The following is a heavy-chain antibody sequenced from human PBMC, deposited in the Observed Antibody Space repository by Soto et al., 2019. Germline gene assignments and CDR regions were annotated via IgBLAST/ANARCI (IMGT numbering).Heavy chain of an antibody. J-gene: IGHJ4*02. D-gene: IGHD2-2*01. Sequence: ASVKVSCKASGGTFSSSAISWVRQAPGQGLEWMGGIIPIFDTSNYAQKFQGRVTITADESTSTAYMELSSLRSEDTAVYFCARGLGTTDYFDYWGQGTLVTVPQ. V-gene: IGHV1-69*13. CDR1: GGTFSSSA. CDR2: IIPIFDTS. CDR3: ARGLGTTDYFDY.